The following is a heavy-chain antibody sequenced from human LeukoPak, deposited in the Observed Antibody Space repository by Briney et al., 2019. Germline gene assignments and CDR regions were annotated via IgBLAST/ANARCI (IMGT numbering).Heavy chain of an antibody. D-gene: IGHD5-18*01. Sequence: SETLSLTCAVSGGSISSSNWWSWVRQPPGQGLEWIGEIYHSGSTNYNPSLKSRVTISVDKSKNQFSLKLSSVTAADTAVYYCARSRGYSYGRYYFDYWGQGTLVTVSS. J-gene: IGHJ4*02. CDR3: ARSRGYSYGRYYFDY. CDR1: GGSISSSNW. V-gene: IGHV4-4*02. CDR2: IYHSGST.